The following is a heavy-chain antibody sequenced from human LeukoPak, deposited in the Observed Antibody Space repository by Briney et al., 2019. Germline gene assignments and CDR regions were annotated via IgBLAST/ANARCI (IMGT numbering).Heavy chain of an antibody. V-gene: IGHV3-23*01. D-gene: IGHD3-22*01. Sequence: PGGSLRLSCAASGFTLSSYAMSWVRQAPGKGLEWVSATSSSDAGTYYAASVRGRFTVSRDNSKNTLYLQMNSLRAEDTAVYYCAKDYASSGYFDYWGQGTLVTVSS. CDR3: AKDYASSGYFDY. CDR2: TSSSDAGT. CDR1: GFTLSSYA. J-gene: IGHJ4*02.